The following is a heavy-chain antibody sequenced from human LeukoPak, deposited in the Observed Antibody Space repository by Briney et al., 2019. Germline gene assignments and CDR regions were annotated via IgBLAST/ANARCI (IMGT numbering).Heavy chain of an antibody. D-gene: IGHD3-22*01. V-gene: IGHV3-15*07. CDR3: TTSYYYDSSGYYYRGDY. CDR1: GFTFSNAW. CDR2: IKSKTDGGTT. Sequence: GGSLRLSCAASGFTFSNAWMNWVRQAPGKGLEWVGRIKSKTDGGTTDYAAPVKGRFTISRDDSKNTLYLQMNSLKTEDTAVYYCTTSYYYDSSGYYYRGDYWGQGTLVTVSS. J-gene: IGHJ4*02.